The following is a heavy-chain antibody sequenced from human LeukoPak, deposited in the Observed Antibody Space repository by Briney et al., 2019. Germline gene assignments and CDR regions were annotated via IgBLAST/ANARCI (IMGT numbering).Heavy chain of an antibody. J-gene: IGHJ4*02. V-gene: IGHV3-7*01. CDR3: ASPQLYYYDSPYYFDY. CDR1: GFTFSSYW. CDR2: IKQDGSEK. Sequence: PGGSLRLSCAASGFTFSSYWMSWVRQAPGKGLEWVANIKQDGSEKYYVDSVKGRFTISRDNAKNSLYLQMNSLRAEDTAVYYCASPQLYYYDSPYYFDYWGQGTLVTVSS. D-gene: IGHD3-22*01.